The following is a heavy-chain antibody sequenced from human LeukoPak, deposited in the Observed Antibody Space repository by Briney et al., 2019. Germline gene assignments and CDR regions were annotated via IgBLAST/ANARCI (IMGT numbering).Heavy chain of an antibody. CDR2: ISHSGNI. V-gene: IGHV4-4*02. CDR3: ARGGLAFGGN. Sequence: SGTLSLTCAVSGGSISSGNWWSWVRQPPGKGLEWIGEISHSGNINYNPSLKSRVTMSVDKSKNQFSLRLTSVTTADTAVYYCARGGLAFGGNWGQGTLVTVSP. CDR1: GGSISSGNW. J-gene: IGHJ4*02. D-gene: IGHD1-14*01.